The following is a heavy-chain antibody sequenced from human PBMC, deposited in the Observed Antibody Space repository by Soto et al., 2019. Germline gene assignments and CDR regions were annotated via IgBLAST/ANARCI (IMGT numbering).Heavy chain of an antibody. CDR3: ARDTDSKRYNA. CDR2: IRPDNGNR. CDR1: GYTFSTRG. J-gene: IGHJ1*01. V-gene: IGHV1-18*01. D-gene: IGHD1-20*01. Sequence: QVQVLQSGPEVKRPGASVTVYCKCCGYTFSTRGLSWVRQAPGQGLEWVGWIRPDNGNRKSSQRLQGRVTFTTDTSARTADMELRSLTSDDTARYYCARDTDSKRYNAWDQGTLVTVSS.